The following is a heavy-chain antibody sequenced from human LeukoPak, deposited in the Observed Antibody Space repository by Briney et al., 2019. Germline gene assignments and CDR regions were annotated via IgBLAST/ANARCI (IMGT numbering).Heavy chain of an antibody. D-gene: IGHD3-16*01. J-gene: IGHJ4*02. CDR3: AKEDRRGRHFDY. Sequence: PGRSLRLSCAASGFTFDDYAMHWVRQAPGKGLEWVSGISWNSDSIGYADSVKGRFTISRDNAKNSLYLQMNSLRAEDTALYYCAKEDRRGRHFDYWGQGTLVTVSS. V-gene: IGHV3-9*01. CDR2: ISWNSDSI. CDR1: GFTFDDYA.